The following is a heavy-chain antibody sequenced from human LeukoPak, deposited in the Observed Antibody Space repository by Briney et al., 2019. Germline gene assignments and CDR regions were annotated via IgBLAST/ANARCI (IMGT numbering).Heavy chain of an antibody. CDR2: IYYSGST. CDR1: GGSISSYY. V-gene: IGHV4-59*08. Sequence: SETLSLTCTVSGGSISSYYWSWIRQPPGKGLEWIGYIYYSGSTNYNPSLKSRVTISVDTSKNQFSLKLSSVTAADTAVYYCARQVGSSSLDLWGQGTTVTVSS. J-gene: IGHJ6*02. CDR3: ARQVGSSSLDL. D-gene: IGHD6-13*01.